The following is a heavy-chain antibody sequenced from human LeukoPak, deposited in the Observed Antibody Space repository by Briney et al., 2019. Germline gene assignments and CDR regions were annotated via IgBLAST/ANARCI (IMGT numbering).Heavy chain of an antibody. D-gene: IGHD5-18*01. J-gene: IGHJ4*02. CDR1: GFTYSSHN. CDR3: ARDQRYSYGHSFDY. CDR2: ISNDGSNQ. V-gene: IGHV3-30-3*01. Sequence: GGSLRLSCAVSGFTYSSHNTHWVRQAPGKGLEWVALISNDGSNQYYADSAKGRFTISRDNSKNTLYLQMNSLRAEDTAVYYCARDQRYSYGHSFDYWGQGTLVTVSS.